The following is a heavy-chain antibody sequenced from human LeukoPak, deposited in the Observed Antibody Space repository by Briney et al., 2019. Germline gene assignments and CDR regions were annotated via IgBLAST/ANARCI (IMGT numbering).Heavy chain of an antibody. D-gene: IGHD3-9*01. CDR1: GFTVSSNY. J-gene: IGHJ4*02. V-gene: IGHV3-23*01. Sequence: GGSLRLSCTASGFTVSSNYMSWVRQAPGKGLEWVSAISGSGGSTYYADSVKGRFTISRDNSKNTLYLQINSLRAEDTAVYYCAKIGPGYLDWLYSSDYWGQGTLVPVSS. CDR3: AKIGPGYLDWLYSSDY. CDR2: ISGSGGST.